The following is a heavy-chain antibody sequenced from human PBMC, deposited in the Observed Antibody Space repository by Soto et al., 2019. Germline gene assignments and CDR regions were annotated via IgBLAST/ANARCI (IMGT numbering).Heavy chain of an antibody. V-gene: IGHV3-7*01. CDR1: GFTFSSYW. D-gene: IGHD2-15*01. CDR3: ARAEDIVVVVAQGFDY. J-gene: IGHJ4*02. CDR2: IKQDGSEK. Sequence: GGSLRLSCAASGFTFSSYWMSWVRQAPGKGLEWVANIKQDGSEKYYVDSVKGRFTISRDNAKNSLYLQMNSLRAEDTAVYYCARAEDIVVVVAQGFDYWGQGTLVTVSS.